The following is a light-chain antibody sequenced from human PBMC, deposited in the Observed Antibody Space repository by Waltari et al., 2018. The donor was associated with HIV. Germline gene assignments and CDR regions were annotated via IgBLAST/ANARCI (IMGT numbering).Light chain of an antibody. Sequence: DIVMTQSPDSLAVSLGERATINCRSSQSVLYSPNNNNYLAWYRQKPGQPPKLLFYWASIRESGVPDRFSGSGSGTDYTLTISSLQAEDVAVYYCQQYYSTLYTFGQGTKLEIK. CDR2: WAS. CDR1: QSVLYSPNNNNY. J-gene: IGKJ2*01. CDR3: QQYYSTLYT. V-gene: IGKV4-1*01.